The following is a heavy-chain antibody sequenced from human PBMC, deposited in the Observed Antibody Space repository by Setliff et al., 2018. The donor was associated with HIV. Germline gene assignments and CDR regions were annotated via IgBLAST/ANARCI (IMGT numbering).Heavy chain of an antibody. Sequence: PGGSLRLSCEASGFTVSSSYVAWVRQAPGKGLKWVSTIYSDGSTYHRDSVKGRFTLSRDNSKNTVYLQVGSLRPDDTAMYYCARSRPYNSALDYWGQGTLVTVSS. CDR2: IYSDGST. V-gene: IGHV3-66*02. J-gene: IGHJ4*02. D-gene: IGHD6-25*01. CDR3: ARSRPYNSALDY. CDR1: GFTVSSSY.